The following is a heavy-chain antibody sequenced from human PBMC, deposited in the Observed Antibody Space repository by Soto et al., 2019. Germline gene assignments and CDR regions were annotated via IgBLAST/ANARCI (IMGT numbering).Heavy chain of an antibody. Sequence: EVQLVESGGGLVKPGGSLRLSCAASGFIFSSYSMNWVRQAPGKGLEWVSSISPRSDYIYFADSMRGRFTISRHNAQNSLYLHMNNLRAEDTAVYHCARVSGTLERYSDLDYWGQGTLVTVSS. CDR2: ISPRSDYI. CDR1: GFIFSSYS. CDR3: ARVSGTLERYSDLDY. V-gene: IGHV3-21*06. J-gene: IGHJ4*02. D-gene: IGHD3-10*01.